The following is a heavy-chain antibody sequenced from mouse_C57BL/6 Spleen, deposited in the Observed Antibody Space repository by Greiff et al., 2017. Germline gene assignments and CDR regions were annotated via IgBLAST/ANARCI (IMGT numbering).Heavy chain of an antibody. CDR2: ISSGSSTI. V-gene: IGHV5-17*01. J-gene: IGHJ1*03. Sequence: EVQRVESGGGLVKPGGSLKLSCAASGFTFSDYGMHWVRQAPEKGLEWVAYISSGSSTIYYADTVKGRFTISRDNAKNTLFLQMTSLRSEDTAMYYCAKESSPLYFDVWGTGTTVTVSS. D-gene: IGHD1-1*01. CDR3: AKESSPLYFDV. CDR1: GFTFSDYG.